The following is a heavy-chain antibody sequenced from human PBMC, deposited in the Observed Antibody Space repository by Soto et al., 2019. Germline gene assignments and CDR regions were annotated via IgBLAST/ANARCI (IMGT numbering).Heavy chain of an antibody. CDR3: ARERRRITIFGVVIRDAFDI. J-gene: IGHJ3*02. Sequence: QVQLVQSGAEVKKPGASVKVSCKASGYTFTSYAMHWVRRAPGQRLEWMGWINAGNGNTKYSQKYQGRVTITRDTSASTAYMELSSLRSEDTAVYYCARERRRITIFGVVIRDAFDIWGQGTMVTVSS. V-gene: IGHV1-3*01. CDR2: INAGNGNT. D-gene: IGHD3-3*01. CDR1: GYTFTSYA.